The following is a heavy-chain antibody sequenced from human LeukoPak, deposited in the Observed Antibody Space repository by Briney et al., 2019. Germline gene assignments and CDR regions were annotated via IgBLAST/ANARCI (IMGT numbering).Heavy chain of an antibody. CDR3: ARGGWLPPDY. V-gene: IGHV4-4*07. J-gene: IGHJ4*02. Sequence: SETLSLTCTVSGGSMNNYYWSWIRQPAGKGLEWIAHVYSTGSTNYNPSLTSLNSRVTISVDTSKSQFSLKVTSVTAADTAVYYCARGGWLPPDYWGQGTLVTVSS. CDR2: VYSTGST. D-gene: IGHD3-22*01. CDR1: GGSMNNYY.